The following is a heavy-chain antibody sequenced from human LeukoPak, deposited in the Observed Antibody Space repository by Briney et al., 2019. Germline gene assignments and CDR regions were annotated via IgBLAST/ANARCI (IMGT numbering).Heavy chain of an antibody. Sequence: ASVKVSCKTSGYTFSTYYMHWVRQAPGQGLEWLGIIHPTDGSTSYTQKIQGRVTMTRDTATGTVYLELSSLRSEDTAVYWCAKANGGGLDYWGQGTLITVSS. CDR1: GYTFSTYY. J-gene: IGHJ4*02. V-gene: IGHV1-46*01. CDR2: IHPTDGST. D-gene: IGHD3-10*01. CDR3: AKANGGGLDY.